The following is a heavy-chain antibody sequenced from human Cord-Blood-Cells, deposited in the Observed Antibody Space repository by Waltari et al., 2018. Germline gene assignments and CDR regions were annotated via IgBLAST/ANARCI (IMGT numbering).Heavy chain of an antibody. D-gene: IGHD1-26*01. J-gene: IGHJ2*01. CDR2: ISYDGSNK. CDR3: AKDKAWESYFDL. V-gene: IGHV3-30*18. CDR1: GFTFSSYG. Sequence: QVQLVESGGGVVQPGRSLRLSFAASGFTFSSYGMHWVRQAPGKGLEWVAVISYDGSNKYYADSVKGRFTISRDNSKNTLYLQMNSLRAEDTAVYYCAKDKAWESYFDLWGRGTLVTVSS.